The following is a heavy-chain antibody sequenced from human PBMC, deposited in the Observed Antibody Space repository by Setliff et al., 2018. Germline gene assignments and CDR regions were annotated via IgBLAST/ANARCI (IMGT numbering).Heavy chain of an antibody. CDR1: GDSINSGHY. D-gene: IGHD4-4*01. CDR3: ARDVGMTTATMDRFQD. Sequence: SETLSLTCVVSGDSINSGHYWGWIRQTPGKGLEWIGSMYHSRNTYYNPSLKSRVTILGDTSKNQFSLKLTSVTAADTAIYYCARDVGMTTATMDRFQDWGHGTLVTVAS. V-gene: IGHV4-38-2*02. J-gene: IGHJ1*01. CDR2: MYHSRNT.